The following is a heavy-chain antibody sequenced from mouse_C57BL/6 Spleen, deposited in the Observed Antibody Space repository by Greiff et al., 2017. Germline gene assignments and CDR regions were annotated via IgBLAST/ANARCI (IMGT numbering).Heavy chain of an antibody. J-gene: IGHJ3*01. CDR1: GYSITSGYY. Sequence: EVQLQESGPGLVKPSQSLSLTCSVTGYSITSGYYWNWIRQFPGNKLEWMGYISYDGSNNYNPSLKNRISITRDTSKNQFFLKLNSVTTEDTATYYCARGEDYYAPFAYWGQGTLVTVSA. D-gene: IGHD1-1*01. V-gene: IGHV3-6*01. CDR3: ARGEDYYAPFAY. CDR2: ISYDGSN.